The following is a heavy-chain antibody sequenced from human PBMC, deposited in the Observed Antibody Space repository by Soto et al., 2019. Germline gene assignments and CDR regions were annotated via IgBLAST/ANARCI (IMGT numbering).Heavy chain of an antibody. Sequence: GGSLRLSCAASGSTFGNYWMHWVRQAPGKGLEWVSRMNSDGSSTNYADSVKGRFTVSRDNAKNTLYLQMNSLRAEDTAVYYCATAEVDYWGPGTLVTVYS. CDR3: ATAEVDY. V-gene: IGHV3-74*01. CDR1: GSTFGNYW. J-gene: IGHJ4*02. CDR2: MNSDGSST.